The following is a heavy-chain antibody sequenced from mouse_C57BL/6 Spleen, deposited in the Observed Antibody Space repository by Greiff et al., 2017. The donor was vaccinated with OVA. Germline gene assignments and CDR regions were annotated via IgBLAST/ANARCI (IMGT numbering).Heavy chain of an antibody. V-gene: IGHV5-9-1*02. J-gene: IGHJ2*01. CDR1: GFTFSSYA. CDR2: ISSGGDYI. Sequence: EVMLVESGEGLVKPGGSLKLSCAASGFTFSSYAMSWVRQTPEKRLEWVAYISSGGDYIYYADTVKGRFTISRDNARNTLYLQMSSLKSEDTAMYYCTREGYYGSSPWDYWGQGTTLTVSS. CDR3: TREGYYGSSPWDY. D-gene: IGHD1-1*01.